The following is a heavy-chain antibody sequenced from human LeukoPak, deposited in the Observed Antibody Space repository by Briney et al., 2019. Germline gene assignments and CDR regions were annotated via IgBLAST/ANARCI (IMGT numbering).Heavy chain of an antibody. V-gene: IGHV1-2*02. CDR2: INPNSGCT. CDR3: ARVGYYYGSGGYYRTPIYFDY. Sequence: ASVKVSFKASGYTFTGYYMHWVRQAPGQGLEWMGWINPNSGCTNYAQKFQGRVTMTRDTSISTAYMELSRLRSDDTAVYYCARVGYYYGSGGYYRTPIYFDYWGQGTLVTVSS. J-gene: IGHJ4*02. D-gene: IGHD3-10*01. CDR1: GYTFTGYY.